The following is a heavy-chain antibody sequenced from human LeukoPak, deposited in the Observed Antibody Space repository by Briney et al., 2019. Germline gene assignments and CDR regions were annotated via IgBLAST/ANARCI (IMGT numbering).Heavy chain of an antibody. D-gene: IGHD3-22*01. CDR3: ARDRYYYDSSGNEYFQH. Sequence: GGSLRLSCAASGFTFSSYWMSWVRQAPGKGLEWVANIKQDGSEKYYVDSVKGRFTISRDNAKNSLYLQMNSLRAEDTAVYYCARDRYYYDSSGNEYFQHWGQGTLVTVSS. V-gene: IGHV3-7*01. CDR2: IKQDGSEK. J-gene: IGHJ1*01. CDR1: GFTFSSYW.